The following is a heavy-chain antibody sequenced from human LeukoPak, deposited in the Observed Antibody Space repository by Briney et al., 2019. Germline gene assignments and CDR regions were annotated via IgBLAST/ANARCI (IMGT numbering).Heavy chain of an antibody. CDR2: IYPGDSDA. CDR3: ARHVILRPNSAFDI. CDR1: GYIFTNYW. D-gene: IGHD3-16*01. Sequence: GESREISCKSSGYIFTNYWIGWGRQVGGKGLEWMGIIYPGDSDARYSPAFQGQVTISADRSISTAYLQWSSLRASDTAIYYCARHVILRPNSAFDIWGQGTMVTVSS. V-gene: IGHV5-51*01. J-gene: IGHJ3*02.